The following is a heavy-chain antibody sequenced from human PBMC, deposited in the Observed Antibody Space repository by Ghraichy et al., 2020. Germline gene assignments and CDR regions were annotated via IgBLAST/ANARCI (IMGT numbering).Heavy chain of an antibody. CDR2: TQSDGTT. CDR3: AKKRADFGDHSYFDY. V-gene: IGHV3-53*01. Sequence: SLKVSCAASGFTVSSTYMAWFRQAPGKGLDWVSITQSDGTTYYGDSVKGRFIVSKDTSQNTLYLQMNSLRVEDTAVYYCAKKRADFGDHSYFDYWGQGTLVTVSS. D-gene: IGHD4-17*01. J-gene: IGHJ4*02. CDR1: GFTVSSTY.